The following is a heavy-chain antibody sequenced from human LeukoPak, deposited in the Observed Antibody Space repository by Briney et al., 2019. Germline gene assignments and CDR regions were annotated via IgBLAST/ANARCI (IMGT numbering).Heavy chain of an antibody. CDR2: ISGSGDNT. CDR3: ARDPEGDYYDSSGPGDY. J-gene: IGHJ4*02. Sequence: GGSLRLSCAASGFTFSSYAMNWVRQAPGKGLEWISSISGSGDNTYYADSVKGRFTISRDNSKNTLYLQMNSLRAEDTAVYHCARDPEGDYYDSSGPGDYWGQGTLVTVSS. V-gene: IGHV3-23*01. CDR1: GFTFSSYA. D-gene: IGHD3-22*01.